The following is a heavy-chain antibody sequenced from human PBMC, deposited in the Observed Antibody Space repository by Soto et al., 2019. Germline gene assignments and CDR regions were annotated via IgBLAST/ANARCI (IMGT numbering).Heavy chain of an antibody. J-gene: IGHJ4*02. CDR1: RLTFSSHA. Sequence: EVQLLESGGGLVQPGGSLRLSCAASRLTFSSHAMSWVRQAPGKGLEWVSNISGSGTSTYYADSVRGRFTISRDNSKNTLYLEMNSLRADDTAVYYCATGGWLRHNDNWGQGTLVTVSS. D-gene: IGHD5-12*01. CDR3: ATGGWLRHNDN. V-gene: IGHV3-23*01. CDR2: ISGSGTST.